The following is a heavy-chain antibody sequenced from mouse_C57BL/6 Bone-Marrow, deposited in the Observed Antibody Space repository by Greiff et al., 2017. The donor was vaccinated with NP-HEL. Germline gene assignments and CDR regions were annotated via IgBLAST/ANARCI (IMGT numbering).Heavy chain of an antibody. CDR3: ARSGDYIYYDYGYAMDY. CDR1: GFNIKNTY. J-gene: IGHJ4*01. D-gene: IGHD2-4*01. V-gene: IGHV14-3*01. Sequence: EVQLQHSVAELVRPGASVKLSCTASGFNIKNTYMHWVKQRPEQGLEWIGRIDPANGNTKYAPKFQGKATITADTSSNTAYLQLSSLTSEDTAIYYCARSGDYIYYDYGYAMDYWGQGTSVTVSS. CDR2: IDPANGNT.